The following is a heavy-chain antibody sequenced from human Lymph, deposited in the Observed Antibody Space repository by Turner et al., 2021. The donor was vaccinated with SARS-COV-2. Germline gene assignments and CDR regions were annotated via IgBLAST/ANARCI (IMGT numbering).Heavy chain of an antibody. Sequence: QVQLQESGPRLVKPLETLSLTCTVSGGSMNNNYWSWIRQPPGKRLEWIGFIFYRGSTNYNPSLKSGVTISVDTSENQFSRKLTSVTAADTAIYYCARQTVNNWVDPWGQGTLVTVSS. V-gene: IGHV4-59*01. CDR2: IFYRGST. J-gene: IGHJ5*02. D-gene: IGHD2-21*02. CDR3: ARQTVNNWVDP. CDR1: GGSMNNNY.